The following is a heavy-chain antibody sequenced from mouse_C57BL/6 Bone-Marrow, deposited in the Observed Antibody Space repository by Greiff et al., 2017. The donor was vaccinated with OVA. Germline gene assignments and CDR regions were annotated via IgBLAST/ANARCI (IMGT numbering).Heavy chain of an antibody. Sequence: EVHLVESGGDLVKPGGSLKLSCAASGFTFSSYGMSWVRQTPDKRLEWVATISSGGSYTYYPDSVKGRFTISRDNAKNTLYLQMSSLKSEDTAMYYCARLVYYGSSYGGAMDYWGQGTSVTVSS. CDR1: GFTFSSYG. J-gene: IGHJ4*01. CDR3: ARLVYYGSSYGGAMDY. D-gene: IGHD1-1*01. CDR2: ISSGGSYT. V-gene: IGHV5-6*01.